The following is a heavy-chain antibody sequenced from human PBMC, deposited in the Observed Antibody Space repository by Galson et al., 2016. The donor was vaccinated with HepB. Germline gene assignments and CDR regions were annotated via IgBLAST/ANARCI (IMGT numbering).Heavy chain of an antibody. CDR1: GFTFNTFV. V-gene: IGHV3-21*01. CDR3: ARNRLGGSLLDAKDY. J-gene: IGHJ4*02. CDR2: ISSGSSYI. Sequence: SLRLSCAASGFTFNTFVMNWVRQAPGKGLEWVSSISSGSSYIYYAGSVKGRFTISRDNAKNSVDLQMNSLGAEDTAVYYCARNRLGGSLLDAKDYWGQGTLVSVSS. D-gene: IGHD3-16*01.